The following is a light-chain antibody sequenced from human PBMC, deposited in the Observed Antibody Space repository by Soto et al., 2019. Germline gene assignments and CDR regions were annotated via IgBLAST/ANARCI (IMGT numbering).Light chain of an antibody. CDR1: SSDVGGYNY. J-gene: IGLJ1*01. Sequence: QSALTQPRSVSGSPGQSVTISCTGTSSDVGGYNYVSWYQQHPGTAPKLMIYDVSERPSGVPDRFSGSKSGNTASLTISGLQAEDEADYYCCSYAGTYPYVFGAGTKLTVL. V-gene: IGLV2-11*01. CDR2: DVS. CDR3: CSYAGTYPYV.